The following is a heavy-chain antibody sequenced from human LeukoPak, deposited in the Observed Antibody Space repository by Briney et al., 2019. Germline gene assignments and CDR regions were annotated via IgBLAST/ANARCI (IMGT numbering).Heavy chain of an antibody. CDR2: INPNSGGT. J-gene: IGHJ4*02. D-gene: IGHD3-10*01. CDR1: GYTLTRYY. V-gene: IGHV1-2*02. Sequence: ASVNDSCQASGYTLTRYYMHSLRQARAQGLEWMGWINPNSGGTNYAQKFQGRVTMTRDTSISTAYMELSRLRSDDTALYYCARGGWDYWGQGTLVTVSS. CDR3: ARGGWDY.